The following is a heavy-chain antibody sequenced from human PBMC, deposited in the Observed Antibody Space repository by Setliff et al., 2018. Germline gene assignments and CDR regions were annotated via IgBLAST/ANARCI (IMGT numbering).Heavy chain of an antibody. J-gene: IGHJ4*02. V-gene: IGHV4-30-4*08. CDR3: ARGGLRWFNFDY. CDR2: IYYSGST. Sequence: LSLTCTVSGGSISSGDYYWSWIRQPPGKGLEWIGYIYYSGSTYYNPSLKSRVTISVDTSKNQFSLKLSSVTAADTAVYYCARGGLRWFNFDYWGQGTLVTVSS. CDR1: GGSISSGDYY. D-gene: IGHD4-17*01.